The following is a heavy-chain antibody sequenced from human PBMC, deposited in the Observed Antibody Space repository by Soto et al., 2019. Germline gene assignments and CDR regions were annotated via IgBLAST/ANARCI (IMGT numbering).Heavy chain of an antibody. Sequence: GASVKVSCKASGNTFTSYDINWVRQATGHGLEWMGWINPNSGNIGYAQKFQGRVTMTRDTAIRTAYIEVSRLRSDDTAVYYCARGRASGSYYLLDYWGQGTLVTVS. D-gene: IGHD3-10*01. CDR3: ARGRASGSYYLLDY. CDR1: GNTFTSYD. CDR2: INPNSGNI. J-gene: IGHJ4*02. V-gene: IGHV1-8*01.